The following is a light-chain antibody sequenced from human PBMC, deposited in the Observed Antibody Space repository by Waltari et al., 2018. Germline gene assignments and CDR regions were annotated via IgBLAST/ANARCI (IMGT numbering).Light chain of an antibody. CDR1: QSVLYSSNNKNY. Sequence: DIVMTQSPDSLAVSLGERATINCKSSQSVLYSSNNKNYLAWYQQKPGQPPKLLFYWASTREYGVTDRLSGSGYWTDLTLTISSRQAEDVAVYYCQQYYSAPGTFGKGTKVEIK. CDR2: WAS. J-gene: IGKJ1*01. V-gene: IGKV4-1*01. CDR3: QQYYSAPGT.